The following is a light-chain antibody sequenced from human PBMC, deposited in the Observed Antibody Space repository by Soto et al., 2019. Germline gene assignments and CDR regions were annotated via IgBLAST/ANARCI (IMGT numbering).Light chain of an antibody. Sequence: QSALTQPASVSGSPGQSITISCTGTSSDVGAYNYVSWYQQHPGKVPKLMIYDVSDRPSGVSNRFSGSKSGNPASLSISGLQAEDEADYYCSSFTRRNSYVFGTGTKLTVL. CDR1: SSDVGAYNY. CDR3: SSFTRRNSYV. V-gene: IGLV2-14*03. J-gene: IGLJ1*01. CDR2: DVS.